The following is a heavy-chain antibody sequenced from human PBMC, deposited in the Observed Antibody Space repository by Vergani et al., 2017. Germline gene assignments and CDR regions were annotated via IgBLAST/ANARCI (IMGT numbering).Heavy chain of an antibody. CDR3: ARDGGEYDKDALDV. CDR1: GVSVTDYN. J-gene: IGHJ3*01. CDR2: LSTTGGA. D-gene: IGHD2-21*01. V-gene: IGHV4-4*08. Sequence: QVQLQESGPGLVKPSETLSLTCHVFGVSVTDYNCNWIRQAPGKGLEWIGSLSTTGGATHASHNPSLKSRVSISVDASKKQFSLKLTSVTAADTAVYYCARDGGEYDKDALDVWGQGTKVTVTS.